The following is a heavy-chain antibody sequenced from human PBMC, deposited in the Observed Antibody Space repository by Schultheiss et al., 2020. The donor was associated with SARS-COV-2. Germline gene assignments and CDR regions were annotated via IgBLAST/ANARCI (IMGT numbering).Heavy chain of an antibody. J-gene: IGHJ1*01. D-gene: IGHD2-2*02. CDR1: GGSISSGGYY. V-gene: IGHV4-31*03. CDR3: ARQEGYCSSTSCYKYFQH. Sequence: SETLSLTCTVSGGSISSGGYYWSWIRQHPGKGLEWIGYIYYSGSTNYNPSLKSRVTISVDTSKNQFSLKLSSVTAADTAVYYCARQEGYCSSTSCYKYFQHWGQGTLVTVSS. CDR2: IYYSGST.